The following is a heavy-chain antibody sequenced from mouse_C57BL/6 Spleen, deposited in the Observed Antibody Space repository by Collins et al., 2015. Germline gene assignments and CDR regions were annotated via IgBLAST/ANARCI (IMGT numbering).Heavy chain of an antibody. V-gene: IGHV1-5*01. J-gene: IGHJ1*01. Sequence: EVQLQQSGTVLARPGASVKMSCKASGYTFTSYWIHWVKQRPGQGLEWIGAIYPGNSDTSYNQKFKGKAKLTAVTSTSTAYMELSSLTNEDSAVYYCTRGYGNHWYFDVWGAGTTVTVSS. CDR3: TRGYGNHWYFDV. CDR1: GYTFTSYW. CDR2: IYPGNSDT. D-gene: IGHD2-1*01.